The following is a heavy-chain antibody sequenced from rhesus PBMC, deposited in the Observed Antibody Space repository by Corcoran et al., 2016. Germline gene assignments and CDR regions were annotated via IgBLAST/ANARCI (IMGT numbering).Heavy chain of an antibody. V-gene: IGHV4-127*01. CDR1: GYSISSGYG. J-gene: IGHJ3*01. CDR3: ARDPPYCTGSGCYPSGAFDF. CDR2: IGGSSGSI. Sequence: QVQLQESGPGLVKPSETLSLTCAVSGYSISSGYGWSWIRQPPGKGLGWIGYIGGSSGSINYNPSLKSRVTISKDTSQNQVSLKLSSVPAADKAVYYCARDPPYCTGSGCYPSGAFDFWGQGLRVTVSS. D-gene: IGHD2-21*01.